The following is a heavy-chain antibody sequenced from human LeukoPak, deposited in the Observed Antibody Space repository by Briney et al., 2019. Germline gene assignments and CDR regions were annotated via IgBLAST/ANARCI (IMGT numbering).Heavy chain of an antibody. CDR2: ISGSGGST. CDR1: GFTFSSYA. Sequence: QTGGSLRLSCAASGFTFSSYAMSWVRQAPGKGLEWVSAISGSGGSTYYADSVKGRFTISRDNSKNTLYLQMNSLRAEDTAVYYCAKYTSSRYDYYYYGMDVWGQGTTVTVSS. D-gene: IGHD6-19*01. CDR3: AKYTSSRYDYYYYGMDV. J-gene: IGHJ6*02. V-gene: IGHV3-23*01.